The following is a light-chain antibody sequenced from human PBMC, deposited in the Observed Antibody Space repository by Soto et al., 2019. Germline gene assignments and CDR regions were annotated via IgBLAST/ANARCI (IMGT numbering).Light chain of an antibody. V-gene: IGKV3-20*01. CDR2: GAS. Sequence: EIVLTQSPGTLSLSPGEGATLSCRASQSVSSNYLAWYQQKPGQAPRLLIFGASRRATGIPDKFSGSGSGTDFTLTISRLEPEDFALYYCQQYTSSPRTFGQGTKVGIK. J-gene: IGKJ1*01. CDR1: QSVSSNY. CDR3: QQYTSSPRT.